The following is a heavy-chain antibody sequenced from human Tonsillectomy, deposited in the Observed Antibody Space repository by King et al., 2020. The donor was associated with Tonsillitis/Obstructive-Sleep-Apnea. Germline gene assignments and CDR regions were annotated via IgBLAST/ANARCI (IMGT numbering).Heavy chain of an antibody. Sequence: QLQESGPGLVKPSETLSLTCTVSGGSITSYYWSWIRQPPGKGLEWIGYIYYSGTTKYNPSLKSRVTISVDTSMDQFSLKLSSVTAADTAVYYCARQYTPYNWFDPWGQGTLVTVSS. CDR1: GGSITSYY. CDR3: ARQYTPYNWFDP. CDR2: IYYSGTT. J-gene: IGHJ5*02. V-gene: IGHV4-59*08. D-gene: IGHD2-2*02.